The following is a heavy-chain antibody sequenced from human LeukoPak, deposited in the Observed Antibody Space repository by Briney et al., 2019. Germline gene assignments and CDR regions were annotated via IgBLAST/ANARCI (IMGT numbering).Heavy chain of an antibody. V-gene: IGHV3-74*01. Sequence: GXXLRLSCAASGFTFSNNWMHWVRQAPGKGLVWVSRINSDGRTTTYADSVKGRFTISRDNAKNTLYLQMNSLRAEDTAVYYCAIIKEGWGQGTLVTVSS. CDR1: GFTFSNNW. J-gene: IGHJ4*02. CDR3: AIIKEG. D-gene: IGHD2/OR15-2a*01. CDR2: INSDGRTT.